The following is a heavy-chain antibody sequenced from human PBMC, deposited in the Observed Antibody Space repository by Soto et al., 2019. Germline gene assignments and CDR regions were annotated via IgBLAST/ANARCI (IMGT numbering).Heavy chain of an antibody. CDR2: ISSSSSYI. J-gene: IGHJ4*02. V-gene: IGHV3-21*01. D-gene: IGHD6-19*01. Sequence: PGGSLRLSCAASGFTFSSYSMNWVRQAPGKGLEWVSSISSSSSYIYYADSVKGRFTISRDNAKNSLYLQMNSLRAEDTAVYYCARAPRAVAAPGFDXWGQGTLVTVSX. CDR3: ARAPRAVAAPGFDX. CDR1: GFTFSSYS.